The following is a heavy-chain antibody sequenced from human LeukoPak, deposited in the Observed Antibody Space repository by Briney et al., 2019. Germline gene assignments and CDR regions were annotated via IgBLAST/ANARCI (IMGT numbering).Heavy chain of an antibody. Sequence: GGSLRLSCAASGFTVSSNYMSWVRQAPGKGLEWVSVIYRGGSTYYADFVKGRFTISRDSSKNTVYLQMNSLRVEDTAVYYCARLPRGDYWGQGTLVTVSS. CDR1: GFTVSSNY. D-gene: IGHD3-16*01. CDR3: ARLPRGDY. J-gene: IGHJ4*02. CDR2: IYRGGST. V-gene: IGHV3-53*01.